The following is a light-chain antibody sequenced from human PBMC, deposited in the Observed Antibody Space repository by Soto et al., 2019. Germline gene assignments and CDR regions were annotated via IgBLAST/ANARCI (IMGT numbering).Light chain of an antibody. CDR3: QQYASYST. Sequence: IQMTQSPSTLSASIGDRVTITCRASQTISTWLAWYQQKPGKAPNLLMYGASTLRSRVPSRFSGSGSGTEFTLTISSLQPDDFATYFCQQYASYSTFGQGTRLEF. J-gene: IGKJ5*01. CDR1: QTISTW. CDR2: GAS. V-gene: IGKV1-5*01.